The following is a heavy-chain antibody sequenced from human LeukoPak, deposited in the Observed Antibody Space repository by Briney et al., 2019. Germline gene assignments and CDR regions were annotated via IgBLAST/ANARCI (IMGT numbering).Heavy chain of an antibody. D-gene: IGHD5-12*01. Sequence: PGGSLRLSCAASGFTFTSYSMNWVRQAPGKGLEWVSFISTSSSTIFHADSVKGRFTISRDNAKNSLYLQMNSLRAEDTAVYYCTRTLYSDYATEYFQHWGQGTLVTVSS. J-gene: IGHJ1*01. V-gene: IGHV3-48*01. CDR3: TRTLYSDYATEYFQH. CDR1: GFTFTSYS. CDR2: ISTSSSTI.